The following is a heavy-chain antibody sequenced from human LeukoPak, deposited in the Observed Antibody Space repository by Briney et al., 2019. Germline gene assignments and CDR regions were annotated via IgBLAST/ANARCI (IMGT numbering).Heavy chain of an antibody. V-gene: IGHV3-13*04. Sequence: GGSLRLSCAASGFTLSSYDMHWVRQVTGKGLEWVSGIGTAGDTYYAGSVKGRFTISRESGKDSFHLQMYSLRAGDTAVYYCAKAGVYDLTYPDAFDIWGQGTMVTVSS. CDR3: AKAGVYDLTYPDAFDI. J-gene: IGHJ3*02. D-gene: IGHD2/OR15-2a*01. CDR2: IGTAGDT. CDR1: GFTLSSYD.